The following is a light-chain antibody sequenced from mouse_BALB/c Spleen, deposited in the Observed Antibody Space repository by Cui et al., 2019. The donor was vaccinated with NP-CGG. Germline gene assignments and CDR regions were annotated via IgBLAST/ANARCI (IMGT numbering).Light chain of an antibody. Sequence: AVLSQQSALTTSPGEIVTLTCRSSTGAVTTSNYANWVQEKPDHFFTGLIGGTNNRAPGVPARFSGSLIGDKAALTITGAQTEDEAIYFCALWYSNHWVFGGGTKLTVL. CDR3: ALWYSNHWV. CDR2: GTN. CDR1: TGAVTTSNY. V-gene: IGLV1*01. J-gene: IGLJ1*01.